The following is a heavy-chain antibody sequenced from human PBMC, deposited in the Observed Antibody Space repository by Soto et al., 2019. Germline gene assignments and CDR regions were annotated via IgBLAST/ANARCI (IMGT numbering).Heavy chain of an antibody. V-gene: IGHV3-49*03. CDR3: AREPPFALDAFDI. Sequence: GGSLRLSCTPSGFTFGDYTMSWFRQAPGKGLEWVGFIRSKLYGGTTEYAASVKGRFTIPRDDSKSIAYLQMNSLKTEDTAVYYCAREPPFALDAFDIWGQGTVVTVSS. J-gene: IGHJ3*02. CDR2: IRSKLYGGTT. CDR1: GFTFGDYT.